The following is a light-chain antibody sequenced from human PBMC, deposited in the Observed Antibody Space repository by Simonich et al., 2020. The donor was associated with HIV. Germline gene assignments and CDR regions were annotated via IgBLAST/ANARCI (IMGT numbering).Light chain of an antibody. Sequence: DIQMTQSTSSVSASVGDRVTISCLASQGISSLLAWYQQKPEKAPKLLIYDAYSLQSGVPSRFSGSGSGTNFTLTISSLHPEDFATYYCQQANSFPPTFGQGTKLEIK. CDR3: QQANSFPPT. CDR1: QGISSL. V-gene: IGKV1-12*01. J-gene: IGKJ2*01. CDR2: DAY.